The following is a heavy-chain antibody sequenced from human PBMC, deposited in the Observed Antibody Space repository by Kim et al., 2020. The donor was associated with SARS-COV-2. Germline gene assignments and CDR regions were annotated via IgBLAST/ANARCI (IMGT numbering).Heavy chain of an antibody. Sequence: GGSLRLSCAASGFTFSSYSMNWVRQAPGKGLEWVSSISSSSSYIYYADSVKGRFTISRDNAKNSLYLQMNSLRAEDTAVYYCARAYSSSWYSAYNWFDPWGQGTLVTVSS. CDR3: ARAYSSSWYSAYNWFDP. V-gene: IGHV3-21*01. D-gene: IGHD6-13*01. CDR2: ISSSSSYI. J-gene: IGHJ5*02. CDR1: GFTFSSYS.